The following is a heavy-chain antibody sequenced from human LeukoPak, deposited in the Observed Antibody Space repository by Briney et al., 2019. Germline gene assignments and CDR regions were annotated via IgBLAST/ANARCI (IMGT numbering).Heavy chain of an antibody. CDR3: ARGYYGSGSYRGGYFDF. CDR1: GFTFSDYW. Sequence: GGSLRLSCAAPGFTFSDYWMTWVRQAPGKGLEWVANIKHDGSEKHYVDSVKGRFTISRDNAKKSLCLQMNSLRAEDTAVYYCARGYYGSGSYRGGYFDFWGQGTLVTVSS. CDR2: IKHDGSEK. V-gene: IGHV3-7*01. D-gene: IGHD3-10*01. J-gene: IGHJ4*02.